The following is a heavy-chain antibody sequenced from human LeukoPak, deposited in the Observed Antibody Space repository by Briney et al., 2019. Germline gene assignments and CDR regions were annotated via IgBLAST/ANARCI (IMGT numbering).Heavy chain of an antibody. Sequence: PSETLSLTCVVYGGSFSGYYWSWIRQPPGKGLEWIGEINHSGSTNYNPSLKSRVTISVDTSKNQFSLKLSSVTAADTAVYYCARGYSSSWTPGYWGQGTLVTVSS. D-gene: IGHD6-13*01. V-gene: IGHV4-34*01. CDR2: INHSGST. CDR1: GGSFSGYY. CDR3: ARGYSSSWTPGY. J-gene: IGHJ4*02.